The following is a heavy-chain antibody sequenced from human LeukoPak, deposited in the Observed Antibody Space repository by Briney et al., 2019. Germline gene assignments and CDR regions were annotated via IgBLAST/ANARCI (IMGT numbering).Heavy chain of an antibody. J-gene: IGHJ4*02. Sequence: SETLSLTCTVSGGSISSYYWSWIRQPPGKGLEWIGYIYYSGSTNYNPSLKSRVTISVDTSKNQFSLKLSSVTAADTAVYYCARVSYDILTGYYHYFDYWGQGTLVTVSS. CDR3: ARVSYDILTGYYHYFDY. V-gene: IGHV4-59*01. D-gene: IGHD3-9*01. CDR1: GGSISSYY. CDR2: IYYSGST.